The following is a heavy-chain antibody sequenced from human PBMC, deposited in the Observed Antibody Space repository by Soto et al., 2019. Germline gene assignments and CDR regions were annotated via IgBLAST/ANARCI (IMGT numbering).Heavy chain of an antibody. D-gene: IGHD3-16*01. Sequence: QVQLQESGPGLVKPSGTPSLTCAVSNGSITSGNWWSWVRQPPGKGLEWIGDIYQTGSTNYNPSLRSRVIISVDKSKNNFSLSLSSVTAADTAVYFCARVWGALAPIAGWFGPWGRGILVTVSS. CDR3: ARVWGALAPIAGWFGP. J-gene: IGHJ5*02. CDR2: IYQTGST. CDR1: NGSITSGNW. V-gene: IGHV4-4*02.